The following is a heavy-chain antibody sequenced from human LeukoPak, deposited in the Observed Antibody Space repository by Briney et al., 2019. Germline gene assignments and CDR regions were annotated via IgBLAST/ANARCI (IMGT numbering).Heavy chain of an antibody. CDR2: IYHSGST. Sequence: SGTLSLTCAVSGGSISSSNWWSWVRQPPGKGLEWIGEIYHSGSTNYNPSLESRVTISVDKSKNQFSLKLSSVTAADTAVYYCARDQYYYDRSGYYAFDIWGQGTMVTVSS. D-gene: IGHD3-22*01. CDR3: ARDQYYYDRSGYYAFDI. CDR1: GGSISSSNW. V-gene: IGHV4-4*02. J-gene: IGHJ3*02.